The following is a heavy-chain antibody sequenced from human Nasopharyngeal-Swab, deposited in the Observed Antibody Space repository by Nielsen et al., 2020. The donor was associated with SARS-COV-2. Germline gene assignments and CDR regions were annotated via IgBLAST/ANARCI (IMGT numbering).Heavy chain of an antibody. V-gene: IGHV3-7*01. CDR1: GFTFSSYW. CDR2: IKQDGSEK. CDR3: ARDEGYSSSWYYYYYYGMDV. Sequence: GESLKISCAASGFTFSSYWMSWVRQAPGKGLEWVANIKQDGSEKYYADSVKGRFTISRDNSKNTLYLQMNSLRAEDTAVYYCARDEGYSSSWYYYYYYGMDVWGQGTTVTVSS. J-gene: IGHJ6*02. D-gene: IGHD6-13*01.